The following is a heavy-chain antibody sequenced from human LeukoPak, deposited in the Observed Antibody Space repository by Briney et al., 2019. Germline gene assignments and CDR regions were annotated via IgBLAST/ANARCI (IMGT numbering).Heavy chain of an antibody. D-gene: IGHD6-13*01. V-gene: IGHV3-53*01. CDR2: IYSGGST. J-gene: IGHJ6*03. CDR3: ATQYSSSWYARFYYYYMDV. CDR1: GFTFSSYG. Sequence: GGSLRLSCAASGFTFSSYGMSWVRQAPGKGLEWVSVIYSGGSTYYADSVKGRFTISRDNSKNTLYLQMNSLRAEDTAVYYCATQYSSSWYARFYYYYMDVWGKGTTVTISS.